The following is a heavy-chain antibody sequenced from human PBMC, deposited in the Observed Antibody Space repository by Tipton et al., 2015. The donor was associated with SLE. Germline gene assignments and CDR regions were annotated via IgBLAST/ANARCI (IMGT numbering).Heavy chain of an antibody. CDR1: GLPFSNYD. V-gene: IGHV3-30*04. CDR2: ISHAGSNQ. D-gene: IGHD2-15*01. J-gene: IGHJ6*03. Sequence: RSLRLSCAASGLPFSNYDMHWVRQAPGKGLDWVAVISHAGSNQYYADSVEGRSTIARDNSRNTFYLQLNNLSAEDTAVYYCAGSTRYYYMDVWGKGTTVTVSS. CDR3: AGSTRYYYMDV.